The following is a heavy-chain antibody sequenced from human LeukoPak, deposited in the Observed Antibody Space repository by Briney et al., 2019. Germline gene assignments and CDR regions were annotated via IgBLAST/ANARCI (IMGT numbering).Heavy chain of an antibody. Sequence: SSETLSLTCTVSGGSISSYYWSWIRQPAGKGLEWIGRIYTSGSTNYNPSLKSRVTMSVDTSKNQFSLKLSSVTAADTAVYYCARGRYGSGSYYTIDYWGQGTLVTVSS. D-gene: IGHD3-10*01. V-gene: IGHV4-4*07. CDR3: ARGRYGSGSYYTIDY. CDR1: GGSISSYY. CDR2: IYTSGST. J-gene: IGHJ4*02.